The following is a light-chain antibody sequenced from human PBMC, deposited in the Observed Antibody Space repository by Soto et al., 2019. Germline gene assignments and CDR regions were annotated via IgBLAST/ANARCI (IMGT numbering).Light chain of an antibody. Sequence: DIQLTQSPSLLSASVGDRITITCRASPAIANYFAWYQQKPGEDPKLLIYGASTLQGGVPSRFSGSAYGAACTLTISNQQPEDIATSYCQQFNSYLWTFGQGTKVEIK. V-gene: IGKV1-9*01. CDR3: QQFNSYLWT. CDR1: PAIANY. CDR2: GAS. J-gene: IGKJ1*01.